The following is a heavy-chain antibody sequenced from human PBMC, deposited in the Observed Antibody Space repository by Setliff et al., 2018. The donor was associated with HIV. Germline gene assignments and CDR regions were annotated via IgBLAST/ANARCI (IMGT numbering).Heavy chain of an antibody. J-gene: IGHJ4*02. D-gene: IGHD5-12*01. CDR2: IFPGGAT. CDR1: GVSISSYY. CDR3: AKSSPSIGYITDC. V-gene: IGHV4-59*01. Sequence: SETLSLTCSVSGVSISSYYWSWIRHSPGKGLEGIGIIFPGGATNYNPSLTSRVTISVDTSKNHLFLKLTSVTTADTAVYFCAKSSPSIGYITDCWGQGAPVTVSS.